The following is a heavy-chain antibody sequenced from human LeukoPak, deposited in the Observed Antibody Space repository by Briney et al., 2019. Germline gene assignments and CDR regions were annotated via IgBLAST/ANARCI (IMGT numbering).Heavy chain of an antibody. J-gene: IGHJ3*02. CDR1: GGSISSYY. Sequence: SKTLSLTCTVSGGSISSYYWSWIRQPAGKGLEWIGRIYTSGSTNYNPSLKSRVTMSVDTSKNQFPLKLSSVTAADTAVYYCARAGRRISDAFDIWGQGTMVTVSS. D-gene: IGHD2-15*01. V-gene: IGHV4-4*07. CDR3: ARAGRRISDAFDI. CDR2: IYTSGST.